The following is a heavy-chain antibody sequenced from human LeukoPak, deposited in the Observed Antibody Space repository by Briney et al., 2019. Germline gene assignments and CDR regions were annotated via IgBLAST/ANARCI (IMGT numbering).Heavy chain of an antibody. D-gene: IGHD5-24*01. Sequence: KPSETLSLTCTVSSGSITGYYWNWIRQPPGKGLEWLGYIYHTGSTKYNHSLKSRVTISLDTSKNQFSLKLSSVAAADTAVYYCAAFRDGYNWHLDSWGQGTLVTVSS. J-gene: IGHJ4*02. CDR3: AAFRDGYNWHLDS. CDR2: IYHTGST. CDR1: SGSITGYY. V-gene: IGHV4-59*01.